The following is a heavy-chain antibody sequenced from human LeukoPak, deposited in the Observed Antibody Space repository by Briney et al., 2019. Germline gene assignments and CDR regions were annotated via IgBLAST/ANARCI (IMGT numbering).Heavy chain of an antibody. CDR1: GFTFSSYS. V-gene: IGHV3-48*04. J-gene: IGHJ3*02. CDR3: AKDSIVVVPAAPNHDAFDI. D-gene: IGHD2-2*01. Sequence: GGSLRLSCAASGFTFSSYSMNWVRQAPGKGLEWVSYISSSSSTIYYADSVKGRFTISRDNAKNSLYLQMNSLRAEDTAVYYCAKDSIVVVPAAPNHDAFDIWGQGTMVTVSS. CDR2: ISSSSSTI.